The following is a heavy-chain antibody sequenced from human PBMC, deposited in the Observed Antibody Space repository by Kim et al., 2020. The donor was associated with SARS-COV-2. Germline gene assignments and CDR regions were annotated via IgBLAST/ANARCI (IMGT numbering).Heavy chain of an antibody. CDR3: AKDRDSWNYGRFDY. CDR1: GFTFSNYG. V-gene: IGHV3-30*18. J-gene: IGHJ4*02. Sequence: GGSLRLSCAASGFTFSNYGMHWVRQAPGKGLEWVAVISYDGSNTYYADSVKGRFTISRDNSKKTLYLQMNSLRSEDTAVYHCAKDRDSWNYGRFDYWGQGTLVTVSS. D-gene: IGHD1-7*01. CDR2: ISYDGSNT.